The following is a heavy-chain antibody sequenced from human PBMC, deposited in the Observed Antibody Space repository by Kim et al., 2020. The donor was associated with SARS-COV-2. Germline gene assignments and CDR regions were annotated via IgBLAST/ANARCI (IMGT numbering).Heavy chain of an antibody. CDR2: INHSGST. CDR1: GGSFSGCY. CDR3: ARGRGQQLVYYYYGMDV. J-gene: IGHJ6*02. D-gene: IGHD6-13*01. V-gene: IGHV4-34*01. Sequence: SETLSLTCAVYGGSFSGCYWSWIRQPPGKGLEWIGEINHSGSTNYNPSLKSRVTISVDTSKNQFSLKLSSVTAADTAVYYCARGRGQQLVYYYYGMDVWGQGTTVTVSS.